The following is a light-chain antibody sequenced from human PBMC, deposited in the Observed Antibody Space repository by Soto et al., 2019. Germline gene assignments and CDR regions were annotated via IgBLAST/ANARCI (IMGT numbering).Light chain of an antibody. J-gene: IGKJ5*01. CDR1: QSVSSH. Sequence: EIVLTQSPATLSLSPGERATLSCRASQSVSSHLAWYQQKPGQAPRLLIYDASNRATGIPARFSGSGSGTDFTLTISSLEPEDFAVDYCQQRSNWPPITFGQGTRLEIK. CDR3: QQRSNWPPIT. CDR2: DAS. V-gene: IGKV3-11*01.